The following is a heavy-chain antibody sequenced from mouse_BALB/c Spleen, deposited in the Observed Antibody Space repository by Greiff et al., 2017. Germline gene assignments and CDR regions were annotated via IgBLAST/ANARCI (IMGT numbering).Heavy chain of an antibody. CDR2: IWSGGST. CDR3: ASWDSAWFAY. J-gene: IGHJ3*01. Sequence: VHLVESGPGLVQPSQSLSITCTVSGFSLTSYGVHWVRQSPGKGLEWLGVIWSGGSTDYNAAFISRLSISKDNSKSQVFFKMNSLQANDTAIYYCASWDSAWFAYWGQGTLVTVSA. CDR1: GFSLTSYG. V-gene: IGHV2-2*02. D-gene: IGHD4-1*01.